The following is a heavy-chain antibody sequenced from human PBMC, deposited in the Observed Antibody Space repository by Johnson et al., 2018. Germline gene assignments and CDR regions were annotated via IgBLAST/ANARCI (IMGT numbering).Heavy chain of an antibody. V-gene: IGHV3-30-3*01. D-gene: IGHD3-10*01. CDR2: ISYDGSNK. J-gene: IGHJ3*02. Sequence: VQLVESGGGVVQXGRSLRLXCAASGFTFSSYAMHWVRQAPGKGLEWVAVISYDGSNKYYADSGKGRFTTSRANSKNTRYLHMNSLRAEDTAGYDCAPPRGGAFDIWGQGTMVTVSS. CDR1: GFTFSSYA. CDR3: APPRGGAFDI.